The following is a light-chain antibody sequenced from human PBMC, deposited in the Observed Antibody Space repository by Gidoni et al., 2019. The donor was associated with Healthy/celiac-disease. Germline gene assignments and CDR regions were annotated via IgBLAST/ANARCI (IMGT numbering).Light chain of an antibody. CDR3: SSYTSSSTLEV. CDR1: SSYVGGYTY. V-gene: IGLV2-14*01. J-gene: IGLJ2*01. CDR2: DVS. Sequence: QSALTQPASVSGSPVQSITIACTGTSSYVGGYTYVSWYQQHPGKAPKLMIYDVSNRPSGASNRFSGSKSGNTASLTISGLQAEDEADYYCSSYTSSSTLEVFGGGTKLTVL.